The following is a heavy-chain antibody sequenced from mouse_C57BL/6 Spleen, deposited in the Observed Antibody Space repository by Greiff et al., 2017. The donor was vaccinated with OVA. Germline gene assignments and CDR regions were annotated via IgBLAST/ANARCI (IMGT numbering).Heavy chain of an antibody. Sequence: EVKLVESGGGLVQPGGSLSLSCAASGFTFTDYYMSWVRQPPGKALEWLGFIRNKANGYTTEYSASVKGRFTISRDNSQSILYLQMNALRAEDSATYYCASSIYYDYDGGFAYWGQGTLVTVSA. V-gene: IGHV7-3*01. D-gene: IGHD2-4*01. CDR2: IRNKANGYTT. CDR1: GFTFTDYY. CDR3: ASSIYYDYDGGFAY. J-gene: IGHJ3*01.